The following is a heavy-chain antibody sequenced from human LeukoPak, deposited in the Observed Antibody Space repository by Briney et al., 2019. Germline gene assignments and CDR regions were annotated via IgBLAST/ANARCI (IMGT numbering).Heavy chain of an antibody. D-gene: IGHD1-26*01. CDR1: GGSISSSSYY. CDR2: IYYSGST. V-gene: IGHV4-39*01. J-gene: IGHJ5*02. Sequence: SETLSLTCTVSGGSISSSSYYWGWIRQPPGKGLEWIGSIYYSGSTYYNPSLKSRVTISVDTSKNQFSLKLSPVTAADTAVYYCATGRWEPGWFDPWGQGTLVTVSS. CDR3: ATGRWEPGWFDP.